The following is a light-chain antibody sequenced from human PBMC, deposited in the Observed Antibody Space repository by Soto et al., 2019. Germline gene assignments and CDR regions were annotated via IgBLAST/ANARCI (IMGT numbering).Light chain of an antibody. CDR3: QHYYTYPYT. Sequence: DIQITQSPSPLSASVGDSVSITCRASQRNGTWLTWYQQKPGKVPKLLIYDASHLTSGVPSRFSGSGSGTEFTLSISSLQPDDFATYYCQHYYTYPYTFGQGTKVDIK. CDR1: QRNGTW. V-gene: IGKV1-5*01. J-gene: IGKJ1*01. CDR2: DAS.